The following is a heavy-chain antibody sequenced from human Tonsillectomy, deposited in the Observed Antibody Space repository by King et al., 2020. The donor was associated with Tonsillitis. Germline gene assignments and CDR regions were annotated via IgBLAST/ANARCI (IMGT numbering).Heavy chain of an antibody. V-gene: IGHV3-30*03. J-gene: IGHJ4*02. Sequence: VQLVESGGGVVQPGRSLRLSCAASGFTFSSYGMHWVRQAPGKGLEWVAVISYDGSNKYYADSVKGRFTISRDNSKNTLYLQMNSLRAEDTAVYYCASGVGFDYCGQGTLVTVSS. CDR2: ISYDGSNK. CDR1: GFTFSSYG. CDR3: ASGVGFDY. D-gene: IGHD1-26*01.